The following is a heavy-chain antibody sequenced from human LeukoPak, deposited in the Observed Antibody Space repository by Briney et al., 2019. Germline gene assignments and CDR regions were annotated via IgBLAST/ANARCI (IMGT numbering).Heavy chain of an antibody. V-gene: IGHV1-69*05. D-gene: IGHD3-22*01. CDR1: GGTFSSYA. CDR3: ARERADNYDSSGYRPDAFDI. J-gene: IGHJ3*02. CDR2: IIPIFGTA. Sequence: GSSVKLSCKAAGGTFSSYAISWVRQAPGQGLEWMGGIIPIFGTANYAQKFQGKVTITTYESTTTAYLELSSLSSEDKAVYYCARERADNYDSSGYRPDAFDISGEGTMVSDSP.